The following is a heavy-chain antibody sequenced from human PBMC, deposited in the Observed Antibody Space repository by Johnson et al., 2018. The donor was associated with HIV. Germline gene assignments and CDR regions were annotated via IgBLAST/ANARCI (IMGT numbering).Heavy chain of an antibody. CDR2: IKTDGSDT. Sequence: EVQLVESGGASVQPGGSLRLSCAASGFIFSNYWMHWVRQAPGKGLIWVACIKTDGSDTNYADSVKGRFTISRDNAKNTVYLQMDSLGDEDMAVYYCARGALGSFDIWGQGTMVTVSA. CDR3: ARGALGSFDI. V-gene: IGHV3-74*01. CDR1: GFIFSNYW. J-gene: IGHJ3*02. D-gene: IGHD3-10*01.